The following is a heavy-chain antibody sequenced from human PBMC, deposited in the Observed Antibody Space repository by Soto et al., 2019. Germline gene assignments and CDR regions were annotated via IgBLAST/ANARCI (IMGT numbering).Heavy chain of an antibody. V-gene: IGHV4-34*01. Sequence: QVQLQQWGAGLLKASETLSLTCAVVGDSLRGQSWNWIRQSPGKGLEWIGELDKSGGTNYNPTIKGRAIISDDTSKKQFSLTLTSVTAAYTAVYYCAREDSYGWSGESLDVWGQGTTVTVSS. CDR3: AREDSYGWSGESLDV. CDR2: LDKSGGT. D-gene: IGHD6-19*01. J-gene: IGHJ6*02. CDR1: GDSLRGQS.